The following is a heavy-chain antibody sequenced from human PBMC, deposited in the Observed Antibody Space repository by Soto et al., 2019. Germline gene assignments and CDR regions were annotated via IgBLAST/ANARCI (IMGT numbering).Heavy chain of an antibody. Sequence: QLQLQESGPGLVKPSETLSLTCTVSGGSISSSSYWGWIRQPPGKGLEWIGSIYSIGSPYYNPSLKSRVTISVDTSKNQFPLKLSSVTAADTAVYYCRRSSRYSTDVWGQGTTVTVSS. V-gene: IGHV4-39*01. CDR1: GGSISSSSY. J-gene: IGHJ6*02. D-gene: IGHD6-13*01. CDR3: RRSSRYSTDV. CDR2: IYSIGSP.